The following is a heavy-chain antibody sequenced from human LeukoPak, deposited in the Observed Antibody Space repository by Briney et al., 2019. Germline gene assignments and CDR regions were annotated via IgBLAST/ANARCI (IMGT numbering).Heavy chain of an antibody. J-gene: IGHJ4*02. CDR3: ARYIPAAKGMFDY. CDR1: GGSISSYY. D-gene: IGHD2-2*01. CDR2: TYYTGST. V-gene: IGHV4-59*08. Sequence: SETLSLTCTVSGGSISSYYWSWIRQPPGKGLEWLGYTYYTGSTSYSPSLKSRVTISLDTSKNQFSLMLSPVTAADTAVYYCARYIPAAKGMFDYWGQGTLVTVSS.